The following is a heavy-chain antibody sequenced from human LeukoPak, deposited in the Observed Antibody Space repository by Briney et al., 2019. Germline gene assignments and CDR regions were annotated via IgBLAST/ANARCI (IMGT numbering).Heavy chain of an antibody. Sequence: SETLSLTCSVSGGSIGTFHWHWIRQPPGKGLEWIGYIFTTEVTNYSPSLKSRVTISVDTSKNQFSLSLSSVTAADTAVYYCARSIKRFLEWSFDSWGQGTLVTVSS. V-gene: IGHV4-4*09. CDR1: GGSIGTFH. CDR2: IFTTEVT. CDR3: ARSIKRFLEWSFDS. J-gene: IGHJ4*02. D-gene: IGHD3-3*01.